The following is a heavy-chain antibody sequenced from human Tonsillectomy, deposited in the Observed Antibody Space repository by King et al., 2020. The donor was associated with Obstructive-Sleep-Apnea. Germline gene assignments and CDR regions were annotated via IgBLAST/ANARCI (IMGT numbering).Heavy chain of an antibody. V-gene: IGHV4-39*07. CDR1: GGSISSSSYY. Sequence: LQLQESGPGLVKPSETLSLTCTVSGGSISSSSYYWGWIRQPPGKGLECIGSIYYSGSTYYNPSLKSRVTISVDTSKNQFSRKLSSVTAADTAVYYCARDERHYYGSGAYYFDYWGQGTLVTVSS. CDR2: IYYSGST. CDR3: ARDERHYYGSGAYYFDY. D-gene: IGHD3-10*01. J-gene: IGHJ4*02.